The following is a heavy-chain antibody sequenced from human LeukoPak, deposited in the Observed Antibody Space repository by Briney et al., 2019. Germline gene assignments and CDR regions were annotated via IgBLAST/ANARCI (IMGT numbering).Heavy chain of an antibody. J-gene: IGHJ4*02. D-gene: IGHD6-13*01. CDR2: INVSEST. Sequence: KSSETLSLTCAVYGGSFSGYYWSWIRQPPGKGLEWIGEINVSESTNYNPSLKSRVTISVDTSKKQFSLKLSSVTAADTAIYYCARETAAAGSFIAINDYWGQGTLVTVSS. CDR1: GGSFSGYY. V-gene: IGHV4-34*01. CDR3: ARETAAAGSFIAINDY.